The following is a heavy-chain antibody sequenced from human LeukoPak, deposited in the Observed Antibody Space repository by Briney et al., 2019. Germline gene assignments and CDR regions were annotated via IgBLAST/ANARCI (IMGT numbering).Heavy chain of an antibody. V-gene: IGHV1-18*01. CDR1: GYTFTSYD. J-gene: IGHJ4*02. CDR3: ARDQGSHFDY. D-gene: IGHD2-15*01. CDR2: ISAYNGNT. Sequence: ASVKVSCKASGYTFTSYDINWVRQATGQGLEWMGWISAYNGNTNYAQKLQGRVTMTTDTSTSTAYMELRSLRSDDTAVYYCARDQGSHFDYWGQGTLVTVSS.